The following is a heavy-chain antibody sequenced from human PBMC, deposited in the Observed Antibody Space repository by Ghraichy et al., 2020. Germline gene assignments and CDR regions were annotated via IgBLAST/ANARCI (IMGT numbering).Heavy chain of an antibody. V-gene: IGHV3-21*01. D-gene: IGHD6-6*01. J-gene: IGHJ4*02. CDR2: ISSSSSYI. CDR3: ARGQGGSSSSYF. CDR1: GFTFSSYS. Sequence: GGSPRLSCAASGFTFSSYSMNWVRQAPGKGLEWVSSISSSSSYIYYADSVKGRFTISRDNAKNSLYLQMNSLRAEDTAVYYCARGQGGSSSSYFWGQGTLVTVSS.